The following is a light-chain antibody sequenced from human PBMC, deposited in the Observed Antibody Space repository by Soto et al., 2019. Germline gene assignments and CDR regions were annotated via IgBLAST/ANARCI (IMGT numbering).Light chain of an antibody. V-gene: IGLV2-18*01. CDR3: SLSTSRSTYV. Sequence: QSSLSQPPSVSGSPGHSVTISRTGTSRDVGGDNRVSWYQQPPGTAPKLIIYEVSNRPSGVPDRFSGPKSGNTASLTISGLQAEEEADYFCSLSTSRSTYVFGTGTKVTVL. CDR1: SRDVGGDNR. CDR2: EVS. J-gene: IGLJ1*01.